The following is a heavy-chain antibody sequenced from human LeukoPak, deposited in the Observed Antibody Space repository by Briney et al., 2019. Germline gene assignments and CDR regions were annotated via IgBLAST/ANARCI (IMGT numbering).Heavy chain of an antibody. D-gene: IGHD5-24*01. J-gene: IGHJ4*02. CDR2: INHSGST. CDR1: GFTFSSYA. CDR3: ARARGDGYNFDY. V-gene: IGHV4-34*01. Sequence: PGGSLRLSCAASGFTFSSYAMSWIRQPPGKGLEWIGEINHSGSTNYNPSLKSRVTISVDTSKNQFSLKLSSVTAADTAVYYCARARGDGYNFDYWGQGTLVTVSS.